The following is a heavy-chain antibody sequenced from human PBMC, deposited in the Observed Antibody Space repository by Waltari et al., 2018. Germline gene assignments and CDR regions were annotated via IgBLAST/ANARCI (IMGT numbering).Heavy chain of an antibody. D-gene: IGHD6-19*01. J-gene: IGHJ6*02. V-gene: IGHV1-18*04. CDR2: ISPYNGDT. CDR3: VRESSGWFAMDV. Sequence: QAQLVQSGPEVKKPGASVRLSCKASGYWFTNYGIGWVRQAPGQGLEWMGWISPYNGDTYYAQNLQGRVTVTADTSTGTAHMDLRSLKSEDTAVYYCVRESSGWFAMDVWGQGTTVTVSS. CDR1: GYWFTNYG.